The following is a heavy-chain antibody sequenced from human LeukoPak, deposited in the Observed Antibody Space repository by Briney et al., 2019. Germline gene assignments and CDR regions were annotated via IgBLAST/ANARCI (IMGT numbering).Heavy chain of an antibody. J-gene: IGHJ3*02. D-gene: IGHD5-12*01. V-gene: IGHV4-61*02. CDR3: ACYREAYDHYPLALDI. CDR2: IYASGNT. Sequence: PSQTLSLTCSVSGASVSTTAYFWNWIRQPAGKGLVWIGRIYASGNTHYNPSLKGRFTMSLDTSKNQFSLNMNSVTAADSAVYFCACYREAYDHYPLALDIWGRGTVVTVS. CDR1: GASVSTTAYF.